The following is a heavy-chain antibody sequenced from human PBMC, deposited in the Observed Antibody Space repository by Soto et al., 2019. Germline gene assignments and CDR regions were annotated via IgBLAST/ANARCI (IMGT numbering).Heavy chain of an antibody. Sequence: QVQLVESGGGVVQPGRSLRLSCAASGFTFSSYGMHWVRQAPGKGLEWVAVIWYDGSNKYYADSVKGRFTISRDNSKNTLYLQMNSLRAEDTAVYYCARDRRENQLLYEGGMDVWGQGTTVTVSS. D-gene: IGHD2-2*02. J-gene: IGHJ6*02. CDR2: IWYDGSNK. CDR3: ARDRRENQLLYEGGMDV. V-gene: IGHV3-33*01. CDR1: GFTFSSYG.